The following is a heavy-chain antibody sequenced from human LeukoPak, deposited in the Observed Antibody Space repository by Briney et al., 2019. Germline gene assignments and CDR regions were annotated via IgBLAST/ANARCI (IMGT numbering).Heavy chain of an antibody. CDR3: AKIRYTGNWDAMGA. Sequence: GGSLRLSCAASGFTFSTYAMSWVRQAPGKGLEWVSGIIASGDSTYYADSVKGRFTISRDNSKNTLYLQMNSLRAEDTAVYYCAKIRYTGNWDAMGAWGQGTTVTVSS. J-gene: IGHJ6*02. V-gene: IGHV3-23*01. CDR1: GFTFSTYA. CDR2: IIASGDST. D-gene: IGHD2-2*02.